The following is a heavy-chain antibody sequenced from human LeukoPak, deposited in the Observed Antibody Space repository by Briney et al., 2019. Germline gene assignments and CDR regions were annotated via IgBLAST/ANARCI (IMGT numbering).Heavy chain of an antibody. Sequence: GGSLRLSCAASGFTFSSYAMHWVRQAPGKGLEWVAVISYDGSNKYYADSVKGRFTISRDNSKNTLYLQMNSLRAEDTAVYYCARGGSSFDYWGQGTLVTVSS. CDR3: ARGGSSFDY. CDR2: ISYDGSNK. D-gene: IGHD2-15*01. J-gene: IGHJ4*02. V-gene: IGHV3-30*04. CDR1: GFTFSSYA.